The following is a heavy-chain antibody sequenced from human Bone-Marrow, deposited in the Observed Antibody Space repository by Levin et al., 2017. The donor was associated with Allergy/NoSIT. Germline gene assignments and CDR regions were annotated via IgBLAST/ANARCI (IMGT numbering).Heavy chain of an antibody. CDR3: ARHRESGNYGFDY. CDR1: GGSISSYY. Sequence: PSETLSLTCTVSGGSISSYYWSWIRQPPGKGLEWIGYIYYSGSTNYNPSLKSRVTISVDTSKNQFSLRLTSVTAADTAVYYCARHRESGNYGFDYWGQGTLVTVSS. D-gene: IGHD1-26*01. CDR2: IYYSGST. J-gene: IGHJ4*02. V-gene: IGHV4-59*08.